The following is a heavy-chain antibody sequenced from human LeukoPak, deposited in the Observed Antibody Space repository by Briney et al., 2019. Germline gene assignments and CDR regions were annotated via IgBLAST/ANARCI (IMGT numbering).Heavy chain of an antibody. CDR1: FTGYY. CDR2: IHPVTGDT. D-gene: IGHD1-1*01. V-gene: IGHV1-2*02. J-gene: IGHJ4*02. CDR3: ASYGPGYNWLIM. Sequence: GASVEVSCTFTGYYMQWVRQAPGQGLEWMGWIHPVTGDTNYAQRFQGRVTMTRDTSSRTTYMELSRLTSGDTALYYCASYGPGYNWLIMWGQGTQVTVSS.